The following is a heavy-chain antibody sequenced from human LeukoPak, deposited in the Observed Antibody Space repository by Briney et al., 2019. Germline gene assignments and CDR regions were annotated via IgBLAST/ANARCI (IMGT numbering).Heavy chain of an antibody. V-gene: IGHV3-48*01. CDR1: GVTFSNYN. J-gene: IGHJ4*02. D-gene: IGHD6-13*01. Sequence: PGGSLRLSCAASGVTFSNYNMNWGRQAPGEGRGWISYITGSSSSIYYADSVKGRFTISRDNAKNSLYLQMNSLRAEDTAVYYCAREPTYTSSWYATCDYWGQGIQVTVSS. CDR3: AREPTYTSSWYATCDY. CDR2: ITGSSSSI.